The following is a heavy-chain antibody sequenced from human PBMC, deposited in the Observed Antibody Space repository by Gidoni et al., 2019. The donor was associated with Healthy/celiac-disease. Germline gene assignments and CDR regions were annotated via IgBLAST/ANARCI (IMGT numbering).Heavy chain of an antibody. CDR1: GGTFSSYT. CDR3: ARQGHVGATFNDWGYFDY. CDR2: IIPILGIA. J-gene: IGHJ4*02. D-gene: IGHD1-26*01. Sequence: QVQLVQSGAEVKKPGSSVKVSCKASGGTFSSYTISWVRQAPGQGLEWMGRIIPILGIANYAQKFQGRVTITADKSTSTAYMELSSLRSEDTAVYYCARQGHVGATFNDWGYFDYWGQGTLVTVSS. V-gene: IGHV1-69*02.